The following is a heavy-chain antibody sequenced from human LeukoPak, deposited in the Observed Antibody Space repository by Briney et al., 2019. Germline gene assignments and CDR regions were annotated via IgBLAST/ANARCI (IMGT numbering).Heavy chain of an antibody. Sequence: SETLSLTCTVSGASISRSSYWGWIRQPPGKGLEWIGTIYYTGTTHYNPSLKSRVTMSVDTSTNQLSLRLSSVTAADTAVYYCACTLGYCSETSCHAPLDPWGQGTLVTVSS. J-gene: IGHJ5*02. CDR1: GASISRSSY. CDR2: IYYTGTT. V-gene: IGHV4-39*01. D-gene: IGHD2-15*01. CDR3: ACTLGYCSETSCHAPLDP.